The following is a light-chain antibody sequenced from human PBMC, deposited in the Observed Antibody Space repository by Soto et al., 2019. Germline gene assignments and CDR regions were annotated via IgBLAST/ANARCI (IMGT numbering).Light chain of an antibody. CDR2: TND. CDR3: SATDDSLGGPV. V-gene: IGLV1-47*02. Sequence: QSVLTQPPSASGTPGQRVTISCSGSYSNVETNYVYWYQQVPGTAPKLLIYTNDQRPSGVPDRFSASKSGTSASLAISDLRSEGEADYFCSATDDSLGGPVFGGGTKLTVL. J-gene: IGLJ2*01. CDR1: YSNVETNY.